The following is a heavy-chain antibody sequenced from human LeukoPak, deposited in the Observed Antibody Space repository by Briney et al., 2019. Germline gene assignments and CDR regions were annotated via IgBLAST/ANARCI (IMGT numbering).Heavy chain of an antibody. J-gene: IGHJ4*02. CDR1: GGTFSSYA. D-gene: IGHD3-10*01. CDR3: ARTYGSGSYYFDY. V-gene: IGHV1-69*06. Sequence: SVKVSCKASGGTFSSYAISWVRQAPGQGLEWMGGIIPIFGTANYAQRFQGRVTITADKSTSTAYMELSSLRSEDTAVYYCARTYGSGSYYFDYWGQGTLVTVSS. CDR2: IIPIFGTA.